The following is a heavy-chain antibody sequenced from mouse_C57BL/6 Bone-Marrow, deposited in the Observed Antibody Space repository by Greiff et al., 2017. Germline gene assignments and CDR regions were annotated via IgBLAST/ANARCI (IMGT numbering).Heavy chain of an antibody. V-gene: IGHV5-9-1*02. J-gene: IGHJ2*01. Sequence: EVMLVESGEGLVKPGGSLKLSCAASGFTFSSYAMSWVRQTPEKRLEWVAYISSGGDYIYYADTVKGRFTISRDNARNTLYLQMSSLKSEDTAMYYCTRGRGDGYYANFDYWGQGTTLTVSS. CDR3: TRGRGDGYYANFDY. CDR1: GFTFSSYA. D-gene: IGHD2-3*01. CDR2: ISSGGDYI.